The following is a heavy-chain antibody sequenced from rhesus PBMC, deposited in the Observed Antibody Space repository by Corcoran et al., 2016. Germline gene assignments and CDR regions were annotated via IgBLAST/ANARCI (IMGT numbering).Heavy chain of an antibody. V-gene: IGHV1-198*02. CDR2: IIPLGGIT. D-gene: IGHD3-34*01. CDR1: GFTFGSYA. CDR3: ARGLGNRFDV. J-gene: IGHJ5-1*01. Sequence: QVQLVQSGAEVKKPGSSVKVSCKASGFTFGSYAISWVRQAPGQGLEWKGVIIPLGGITTYGERCPGRVTITADTSTSTAYMELSSLRSEDTAVYYCARGLGNRFDVWGPGVLVTVSS.